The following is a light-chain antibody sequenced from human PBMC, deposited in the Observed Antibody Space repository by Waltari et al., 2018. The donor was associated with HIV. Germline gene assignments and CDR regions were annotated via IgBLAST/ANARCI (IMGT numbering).Light chain of an antibody. J-gene: IGLJ2*01. CDR3: NSSTNGGAVV. V-gene: IGLV2-14*01. CDR2: EAH. CDR1: TGAVGSYTS. Sequence: QSALTQPASVSGSLGQSITISCSGATGAVGSYTSVSWYQHHPDKAPKLLIYEAHKRAEGISSRFSGSKSGNTASLTISGLQAEDEADYYCNSSTNGGAVVFGGGTTLTVL.